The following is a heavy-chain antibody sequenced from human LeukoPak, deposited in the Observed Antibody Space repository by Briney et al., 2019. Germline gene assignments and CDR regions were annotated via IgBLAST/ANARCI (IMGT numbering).Heavy chain of an antibody. J-gene: IGHJ4*02. CDR1: GGSISSYY. D-gene: IGHD3-22*01. V-gene: IGHV4-4*07. Sequence: SETLSLTCTVSGGSISSYYWSWIRQPAGKGLEWIGRIYTSGSTNYNPSLKSRVTMSVDTSKNRFSLKLSSVTAADTAVYYCARDRYYYDSSGYLFDYWGQGTLVTVSS. CDR3: ARDRYYYDSSGYLFDY. CDR2: IYTSGST.